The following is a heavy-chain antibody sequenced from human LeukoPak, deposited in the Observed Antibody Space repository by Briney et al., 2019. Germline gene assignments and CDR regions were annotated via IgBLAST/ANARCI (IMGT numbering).Heavy chain of an antibody. CDR1: GFTFSSYW. D-gene: IGHD2-2*01. J-gene: IGHJ4*02. Sequence: GGSLRLSCAASGFTFSSYWMSWVRQAPGKGLEWVANIKQDGSEKYYVDSVKSRFTISRDNAKNSLYLQMNSLRAEDTAVYYCASLCSSTSCYRGSLDYWGQGTLVTVSS. V-gene: IGHV3-7*03. CDR3: ASLCSSTSCYRGSLDY. CDR2: IKQDGSEK.